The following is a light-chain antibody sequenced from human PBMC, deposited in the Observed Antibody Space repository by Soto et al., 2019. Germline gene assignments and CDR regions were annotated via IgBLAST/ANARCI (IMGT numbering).Light chain of an antibody. CDR1: SSNIGSNT. J-gene: IGLJ2*01. CDR3: AAWDDSLNGVV. V-gene: IGLV1-44*01. CDR2: SNN. Sequence: QSVLTQPPSASGTPGQRVTISCSGSSSNIGSNTVNWYQQLPGKAPKLLIYSNNQRTSGVPDRFSGSKSGSSTSLAISGLQSEDEADYYCAAWDDSLNGVVFGGGTKLTVL.